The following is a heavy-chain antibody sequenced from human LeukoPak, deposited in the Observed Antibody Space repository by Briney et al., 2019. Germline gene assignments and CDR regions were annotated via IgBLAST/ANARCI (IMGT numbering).Heavy chain of an antibody. V-gene: IGHV3-21*01. J-gene: IGHJ4*02. D-gene: IGHD2-2*01. Sequence: GGSLRLSCAASGFTFSSYSMNWVRQAPGKGLEWVSSISSSSSYIYYADSVKGRFTISRDNAKNSLYLQMNSLRAEDTAVYYCARDPIVVVPAAMGQINYFDYWGRGTLVTVSS. CDR3: ARDPIVVVPAAMGQINYFDY. CDR1: GFTFSSYS. CDR2: ISSSSSYI.